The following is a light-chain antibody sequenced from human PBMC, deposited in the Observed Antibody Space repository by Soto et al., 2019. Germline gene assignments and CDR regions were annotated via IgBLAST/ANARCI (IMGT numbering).Light chain of an antibody. J-gene: IGKJ1*01. V-gene: IGKV1-5*01. CDR1: QSISSW. Sequence: DIQMTQSPYTLSASVGDRVTITCRASQSISSWLAWYQQKPGKAPKLLIFDASSLESGVPSRFSGSESGTEFILTISSLQPDDLATYYCKQYKTYPWTFGPGTKVEMK. CDR2: DAS. CDR3: KQYKTYPWT.